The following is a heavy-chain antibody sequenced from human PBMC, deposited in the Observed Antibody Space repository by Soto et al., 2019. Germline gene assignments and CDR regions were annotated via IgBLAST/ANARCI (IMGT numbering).Heavy chain of an antibody. CDR3: ATEKRVVRGVIITVLHPHRAY. D-gene: IGHD3-10*01. CDR2: ISGSGGST. V-gene: IGHV3-23*01. Sequence: GGSLRLSCAASGFTFSSYAMSWVRQAPGKGLEWVSAISGSGGSTYYADSVKGRFTISRDNSKNTLYLQMNSLRAEDTAVYYCATEKRVVRGVIITVLHPHRAYWGQGTLVTVSS. J-gene: IGHJ4*02. CDR1: GFTFSSYA.